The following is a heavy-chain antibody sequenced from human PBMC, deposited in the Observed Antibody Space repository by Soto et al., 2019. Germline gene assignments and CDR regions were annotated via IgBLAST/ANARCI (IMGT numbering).Heavy chain of an antibody. D-gene: IGHD1-26*01. CDR2: IFHSGST. Sequence: QVQLQESGPGLVKPSGTLSLTCAVFGGSISNSNWWTWVRQPPGKGLDWIGEIFHSGSTNYNSSLMGRVTISVDKANNQFSLKLSSVTAADTAVDYCAHRPIVGAAIWGQGTLVTVSS. CDR3: AHRPIVGAAI. CDR1: GGSISNSNW. J-gene: IGHJ4*02. V-gene: IGHV4-4*02.